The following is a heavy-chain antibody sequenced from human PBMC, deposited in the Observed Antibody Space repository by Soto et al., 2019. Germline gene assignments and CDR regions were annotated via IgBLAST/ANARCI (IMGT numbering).Heavy chain of an antibody. CDR3: AKATATGGGAFDI. J-gene: IGHJ3*02. CDR1: VFIFSSYD. D-gene: IGHD2-8*02. V-gene: IGHV3-23*01. CDR2: ILVDGRT. Sequence: PWGSLRLSCAASVFIFSSYDMSWVRQAPGKGLEWVSTILVDGRTFYVDSVKGRFTISRDSSQNTVYLQMNSLTAGDTALYYCAKATATGGGAFDICGQGTMVTVSS.